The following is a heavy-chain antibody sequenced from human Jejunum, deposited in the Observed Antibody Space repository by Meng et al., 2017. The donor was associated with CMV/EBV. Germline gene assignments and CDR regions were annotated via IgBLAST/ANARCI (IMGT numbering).Heavy chain of an antibody. D-gene: IGHD3-3*01. J-gene: IGHJ3*01. CDR3: ARGRTRFLEWLPSDWFDF. V-gene: IGHV1-18*01. CDR2: ISPYNGNT. CDR1: TSYD. Sequence: TSYDITWVRQAPGQGLEWMGWISPYNGNTKSSQNLQGRVTMTTDTFTSTAYMELRSLTSDDTAVYYCARGRTRFLEWLPSDWFDFWGQGTMGTVSS.